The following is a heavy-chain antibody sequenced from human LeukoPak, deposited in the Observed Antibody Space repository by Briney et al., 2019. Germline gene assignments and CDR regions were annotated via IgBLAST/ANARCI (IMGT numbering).Heavy chain of an antibody. D-gene: IGHD6-19*01. J-gene: IGHJ4*02. CDR2: IYHSGST. V-gene: IGHV4-38-2*01. Sequence: PSETLSLTCAVSGYSISSGYYWGWIRQPPGKGLEWIGSIYHSGSTYYNPSLKSRVTISVDTPKNQFSLKLSSVTAADTAVYYCARSEQWLVYYFDYWGQGTLSPSPQ. CDR3: ARSEQWLVYYFDY. CDR1: GYSISSGYY.